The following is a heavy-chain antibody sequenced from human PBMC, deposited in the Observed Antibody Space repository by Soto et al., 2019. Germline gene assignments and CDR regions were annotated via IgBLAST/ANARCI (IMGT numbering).Heavy chain of an antibody. CDR2: ISSSSSYI. V-gene: IGHV3-21*01. Sequence: EVQLVESGGGLVKPGRSLRLSCAASGFTFSSYSMNWVRQAPGKGLEWVSSISSSSSYIYYADSVKGRFTISRDNAKNSLYLQMNSLRAEDTAVYYCARERVGGVIPDYWGQGTLVTVSS. CDR1: GFTFSSYS. CDR3: ARERVGGVIPDY. D-gene: IGHD3-16*02. J-gene: IGHJ4*02.